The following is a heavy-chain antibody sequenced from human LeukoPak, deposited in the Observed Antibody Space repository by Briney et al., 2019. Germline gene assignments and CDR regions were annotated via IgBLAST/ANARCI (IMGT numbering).Heavy chain of an antibody. CDR3: ARDRYGYCGGGSCFLFDF. Sequence: ASVKVSCKASGYTFPSYGFSWVRQAPGQGLEWMGWISTEIGNTNYAQKFQGRVTMTTDTSTSTVYMELTRLRADDTAVYYCARDRYGYCGGGSCFLFDFWGQGTLVTVSS. CDR1: GYTFPSYG. CDR2: ISTEIGNT. V-gene: IGHV1-18*01. D-gene: IGHD2-15*01. J-gene: IGHJ4*02.